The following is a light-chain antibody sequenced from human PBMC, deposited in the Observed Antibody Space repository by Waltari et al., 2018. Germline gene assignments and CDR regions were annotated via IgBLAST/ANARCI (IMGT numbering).Light chain of an antibody. CDR2: VNSDGSH. J-gene: IGLJ3*02. CDR3: QTGGHGTWV. CDR1: SGHSSNV. V-gene: IGLV4-69*01. Sequence: QLVLTQSPSASASLGASVKLTCTLSSGHSSNVIAWLQQRPEKGPRYLMKVNSDGSHSKGDEIPDRFSGSSSGAARYLTISNLQSEDEADYFCQTGGHGTWVFGGGTTLTVL.